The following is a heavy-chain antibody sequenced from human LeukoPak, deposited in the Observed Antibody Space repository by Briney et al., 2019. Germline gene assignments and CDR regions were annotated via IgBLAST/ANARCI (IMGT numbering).Heavy chain of an antibody. CDR2: ISGSGGST. Sequence: GGSLRLSCAASGFTFSSYAMSWVRQAPGKGLEWVSAISGSGGSTYYADSVKGRFTISRDNSKNTLYLQMNSLRAEDTAVYYCANAYGSGSPLDHWGYWGQGTLVTVSS. V-gene: IGHV3-23*01. J-gene: IGHJ4*02. CDR1: GFTFSSYA. D-gene: IGHD3-10*01. CDR3: ANAYGSGSPLDHWGY.